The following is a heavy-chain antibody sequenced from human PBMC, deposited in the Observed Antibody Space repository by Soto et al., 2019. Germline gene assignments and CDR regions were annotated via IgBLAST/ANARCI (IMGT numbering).Heavy chain of an antibody. Sequence: PGGSLRLSCAASGFTFSSYSMNWVRQAPGKGLEWVSYISSSSSTIYYADSAKGRFTISRDNAKNSLYLQMNSLRAEDTAVYYCAPHSGYYDYWGQGALVTVSS. J-gene: IGHJ4*02. CDR1: GFTFSSYS. D-gene: IGHD3-22*01. V-gene: IGHV3-48*01. CDR2: ISSSSSTI. CDR3: APHSGYYDY.